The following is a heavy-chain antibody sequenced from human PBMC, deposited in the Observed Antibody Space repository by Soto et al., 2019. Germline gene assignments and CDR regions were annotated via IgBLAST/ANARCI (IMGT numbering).Heavy chain of an antibody. Sequence: QITLKESGPTLVKPTQTLTLTCTFSGFSLSTSGVGVGWIRQPPGKALEWLAFLYWDDDKRYSPSVKSRLTITKDTSKNQVLLTMTNMDPVDTATYYCARTSVNWGSRGLVDYWGQGTLVTVAS. D-gene: IGHD7-27*01. J-gene: IGHJ4*02. CDR1: GFSLSTSGVG. CDR3: ARTSVNWGSRGLVDY. V-gene: IGHV2-5*02. CDR2: LYWDDDK.